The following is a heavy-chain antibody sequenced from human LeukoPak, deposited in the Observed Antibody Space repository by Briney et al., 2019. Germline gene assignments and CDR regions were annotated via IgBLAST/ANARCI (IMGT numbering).Heavy chain of an antibody. V-gene: IGHV3-21*01. J-gene: IGHJ4*02. CDR2: ISSSSSYI. CDR1: GFTFSSYS. Sequence: PGGSLRLSCAASGFTFSSYSMNWVRQAPGKGLEWVSSISSSSSYIYYADSVKGRFTISRDNAKNSLYLQMNSLRAEDTAVYYCARWYSSSWAFDYWGQGTLVTVSS. D-gene: IGHD6-13*01. CDR3: ARWYSSSWAFDY.